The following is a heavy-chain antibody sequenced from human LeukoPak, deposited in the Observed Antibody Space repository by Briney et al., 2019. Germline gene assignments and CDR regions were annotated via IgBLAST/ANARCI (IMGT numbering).Heavy chain of an antibody. CDR1: GGSISSGEW. J-gene: IGHJ4*02. Sequence: PSGSVSLTCTVCGGSISSGEWWSWVRQPPGKGLEWLGEACRTGNTNYNPSLKSPVTISVDKSNNQITLKLTSVTAADTTVYCCESNGHYSLDYWGQGTLVTVSS. CDR2: ACRTGNT. CDR3: ESNGHYSLDY. D-gene: IGHD2-15*01. V-gene: IGHV4-4*01.